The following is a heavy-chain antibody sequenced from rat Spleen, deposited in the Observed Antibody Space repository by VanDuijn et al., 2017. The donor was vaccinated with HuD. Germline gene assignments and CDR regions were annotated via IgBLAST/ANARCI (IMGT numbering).Heavy chain of an antibody. CDR3: ARRRWAAHYFDY. V-gene: IGHV5-29*01. J-gene: IGHJ2*01. CDR1: GFTFTNYG. Sequence: EVQLVESGGGLVQPGRSLKLSCVASGFTFTNYGMSWVRQAPTQGLEWVATISYDGGRTYYRDSVKGRFTISRDNAETTLYLQMDSLRSEDTATYYCARRRWAAHYFDYWGQGVMVTVSS. D-gene: IGHD4-6*01. CDR2: ISYDGGRT.